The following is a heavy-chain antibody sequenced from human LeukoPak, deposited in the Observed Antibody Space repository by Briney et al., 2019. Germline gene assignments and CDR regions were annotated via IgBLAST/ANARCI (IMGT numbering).Heavy chain of an antibody. CDR1: GFSFSSHY. Sequence: PGGSLRLSCAASGFSFSSHYMHWVRQAPGKGLVWVSLINTDGRSTIYADSVKGRFTISRDNAKNTLYLQMNSLRAEDTAVYYCLSPLREGYTDYWGQGTLVTVSS. J-gene: IGHJ4*02. CDR3: LSPLREGYTDY. V-gene: IGHV3-74*01. CDR2: INTDGRST. D-gene: IGHD5-24*01.